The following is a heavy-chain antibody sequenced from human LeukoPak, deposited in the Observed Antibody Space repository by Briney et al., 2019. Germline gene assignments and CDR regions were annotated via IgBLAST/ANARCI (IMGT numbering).Heavy chain of an antibody. CDR3: ARGVVPAAISPYFDY. D-gene: IGHD2-2*01. CDR1: GGSISSSSYY. Sequence: SETLSLTWTVSGGSISSSSYYWGWIRQPPGMGLEWIGSIYYSGSTYYNLSLKSRVTISVDTSKNQFSLKLSSVTAADTAVYYCARGVVPAAISPYFDYWGEGTLVTVSS. V-gene: IGHV4-39*01. CDR2: IYYSGST. J-gene: IGHJ4*02.